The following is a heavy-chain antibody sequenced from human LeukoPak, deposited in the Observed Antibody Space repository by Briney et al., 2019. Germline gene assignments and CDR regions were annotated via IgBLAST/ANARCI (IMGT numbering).Heavy chain of an antibody. CDR1: GYXFTSHY. V-gene: IGHV1-46*01. Sequence: ASVKVSCKASGYXFTSHYMHWVRQAPGQGLEWLGVVNPSEGATTYARRFLGRVTVTRDTSTTTVDMELRSLTDEDTAVYYCARAFCSGGICYSFFDFWGQGTLVTVSS. CDR3: ARAFCSGGICYSFFDF. J-gene: IGHJ4*02. D-gene: IGHD2-15*01. CDR2: VNPSEGAT.